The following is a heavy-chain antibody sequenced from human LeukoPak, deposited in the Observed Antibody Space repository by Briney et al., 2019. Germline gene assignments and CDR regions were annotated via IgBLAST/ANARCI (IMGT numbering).Heavy chain of an antibody. V-gene: IGHV1-46*03. Sequence: ASVKVSCKAFGYGFTSSYIHWVRQAPGQGLEWMGIINPSVGGTTYARKFQGRVTMTRDTSTSTVYMELSSLRSEDTAVYYCARHGSGRSYPAEGRVDYWGQGTLVTVSS. CDR2: INPSVGGT. D-gene: IGHD3-10*01. CDR1: GYGFTSSY. J-gene: IGHJ4*02. CDR3: ARHGSGRSYPAEGRVDY.